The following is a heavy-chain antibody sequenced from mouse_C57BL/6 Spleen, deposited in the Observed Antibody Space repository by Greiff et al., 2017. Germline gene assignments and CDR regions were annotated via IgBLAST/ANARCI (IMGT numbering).Heavy chain of an antibody. CDR2: IHPNSGST. Sequence: VQLQQPGAELVKPGASVKLSCKASGYTFTSYWMHWVKQRPGQGLEWIGMIHPNSGSTNYNEKFKSKATLTVDKSSSTAYMQLSSLTSEDSAVYYCANSREQRRRYDYAMAYWGQGTSVTASA. D-gene: IGHD3-2*02. CDR3: ANSREQRRRYDYAMAY. V-gene: IGHV1-64*01. CDR1: GYTFTSYW. J-gene: IGHJ4*01.